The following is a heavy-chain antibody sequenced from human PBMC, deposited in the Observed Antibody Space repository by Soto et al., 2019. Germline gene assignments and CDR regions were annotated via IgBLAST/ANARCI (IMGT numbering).Heavy chain of an antibody. J-gene: IGHJ4*02. CDR2: INHSGST. Sequence: PSETLSLTCAVYGGSFSGYYWSWIRQPPGKGLEWIGEINHSGSTNYNPSLKSRVTISVDTSKNQFSLKLSSVTAADTAVYYCAVTYGDYAQIFDYWGQGTLVTVS. D-gene: IGHD4-17*01. V-gene: IGHV4-34*01. CDR1: GGSFSGYY. CDR3: AVTYGDYAQIFDY.